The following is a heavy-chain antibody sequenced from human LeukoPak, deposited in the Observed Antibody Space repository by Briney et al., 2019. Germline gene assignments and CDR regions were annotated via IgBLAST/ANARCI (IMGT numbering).Heavy chain of an antibody. CDR2: IRSTANGYAT. V-gene: IGHV3-73*01. CDR3: TGNYYGSGSYADFDY. Sequence: GGSLRLSCAASGFTFSGSALHWVRQASGKGLEWVGRIRSTANGYATAYAASVKGRFTISRDDSKNTAYLQMDSPKTEDTAVYYCTGNYYGSGSYADFDYWGQGTLVTVSS. CDR1: GFTFSGSA. J-gene: IGHJ4*02. D-gene: IGHD3-10*01.